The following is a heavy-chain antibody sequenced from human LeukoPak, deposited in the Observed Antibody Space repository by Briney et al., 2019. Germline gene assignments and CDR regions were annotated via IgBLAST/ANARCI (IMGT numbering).Heavy chain of an antibody. J-gene: IGHJ4*02. Sequence: PGGSLRLSYAASGFTVSSNYMSWVRQAPGKGLEWVSVIYSGGSTYYADSVKGRFTISRDNSKNTLYLQMNSLRAEDTAVYYCARISSSWDRGYWGQGTLVTVSS. CDR2: IYSGGST. CDR3: ARISSSWDRGY. D-gene: IGHD6-13*01. CDR1: GFTVSSNY. V-gene: IGHV3-53*01.